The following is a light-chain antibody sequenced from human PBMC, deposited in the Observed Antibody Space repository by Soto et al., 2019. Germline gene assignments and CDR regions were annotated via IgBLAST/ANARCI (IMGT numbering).Light chain of an antibody. CDR3: SSYTSSSTVV. Sequence: QSVLTQPASVSGSPGQSITISCTGTSSDVGGYNYVSWDQQHPGKAPKLMLYDVSYRPSGVSNRFSGSKSGNTASLTISGRQADDEADYYRSSYTSSSTVVFGGGTKVTVL. V-gene: IGLV2-14*03. J-gene: IGLJ3*02. CDR2: DVS. CDR1: SSDVGGYNY.